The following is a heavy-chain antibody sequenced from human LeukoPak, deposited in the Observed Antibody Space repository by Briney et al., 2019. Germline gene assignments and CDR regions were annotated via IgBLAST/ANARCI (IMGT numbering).Heavy chain of an antibody. CDR2: INHSGST. V-gene: IGHV4-34*01. Sequence: PSETLSLTCAVYGGSFSGYYWSWIRQPPGKGLEWIGEINHSGSTNYNPFLKSRVTISVDTSKNQFSLKLSSVTAADTAVYYCARHKVYYDFWSGYYKGAFDIWGQGTMVTVSS. CDR3: ARHKVYYDFWSGYYKGAFDI. J-gene: IGHJ3*02. CDR1: GGSFSGYY. D-gene: IGHD3-3*01.